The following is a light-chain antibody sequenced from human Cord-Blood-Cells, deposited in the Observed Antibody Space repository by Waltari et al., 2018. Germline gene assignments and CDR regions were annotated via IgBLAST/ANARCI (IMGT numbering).Light chain of an antibody. V-gene: IGLV2-23*01. CDR1: SSDVGSYNL. CDR2: EGS. CDR3: CSYAGSSRV. J-gene: IGLJ3*02. Sequence: ALTQPASVSGSPGQSITITCTGTSSDVGSYNLVSWYQQHPGKAPKLMIYEGSKRPSGVSNRFSGSKSGNTASLTISGLQAEEEADYYCCSYAGSSRVFGGGTKLTVL.